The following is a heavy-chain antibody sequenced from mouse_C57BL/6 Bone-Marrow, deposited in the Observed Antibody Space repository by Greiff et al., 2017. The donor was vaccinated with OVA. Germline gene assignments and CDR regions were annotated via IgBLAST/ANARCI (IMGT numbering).Heavy chain of an antibody. D-gene: IGHD2-4*01. Sequence: EVKLVESGGGLVQPKGSLKLSCAASGFSFNTYAMNWVRQAPGKGLEWVARIRSKSNNYATYYADSVKDRFTISRDDSESMLYLQMNNLKTEDTAMYYCVRGDDYDEEAWFAYWGQGTLVTVSA. CDR3: VRGDDYDEEAWFAY. J-gene: IGHJ3*01. CDR1: GFSFNTYA. V-gene: IGHV10-1*01. CDR2: IRSKSNNYAT.